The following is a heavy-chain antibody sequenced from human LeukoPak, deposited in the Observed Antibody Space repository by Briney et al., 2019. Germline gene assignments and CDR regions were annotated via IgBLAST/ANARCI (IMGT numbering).Heavy chain of an antibody. J-gene: IGHJ4*02. V-gene: IGHV3-21*01. D-gene: IGHD6-19*01. CDR2: ISSSSSYI. CDR1: GFTFSSYS. Sequence: KTGGSLRLSCAASGFTFSSYSMNWVRQAPGKELEWVSSISSSSSYIYYADSVKGRFTISRDNAKNSLYLQMNSLRAEDTAVYYCARDIPLAVAGTSFFDYWGQGTLVTVSS. CDR3: ARDIPLAVAGTSFFDY.